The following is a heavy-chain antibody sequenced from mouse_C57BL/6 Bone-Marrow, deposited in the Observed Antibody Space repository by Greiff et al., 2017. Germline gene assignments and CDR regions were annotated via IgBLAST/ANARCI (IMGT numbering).Heavy chain of an antibody. CDR3: ASGLIYYDYGFYAMDY. CDR1: GYSFTDYN. D-gene: IGHD2-4*01. Sequence: VQLKQSGPELVKPGASVKISCKASGYSFTDYNMNWVKQSNGKSLEWIGVINPNYGTTSYNQKFKGKATLTVEQSSSTAYMPLNSLTSEDSAVYYGASGLIYYDYGFYAMDYWGQGTSVTVSS. V-gene: IGHV1-39*01. J-gene: IGHJ4*01. CDR2: INPNYGTT.